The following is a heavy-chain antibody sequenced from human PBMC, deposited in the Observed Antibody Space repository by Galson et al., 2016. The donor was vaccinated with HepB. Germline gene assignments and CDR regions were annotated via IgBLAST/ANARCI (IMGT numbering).Heavy chain of an antibody. CDR2: IHPGNSDT. J-gene: IGHJ4*02. V-gene: IGHV5-51*03. CDR3: ARLGDPNYNPQAPTLATHYLDS. CDR1: GYDFAGHW. Sequence: QSGAEVKKPGESLKISCQGSGYDFAGHWIGWVRQMPGEGLEWMAIIHPGNSDTRYSPSFLGQVTFSVDKSISIAYLQWSSLKASDTAMYYCARLGDPNYNPQAPTLATHYLDSWGQGTLVTVAS. D-gene: IGHD3-10*01.